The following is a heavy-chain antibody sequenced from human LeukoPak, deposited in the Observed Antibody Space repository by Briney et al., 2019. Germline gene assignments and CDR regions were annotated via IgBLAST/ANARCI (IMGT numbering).Heavy chain of an antibody. CDR3: ARQLGLGVWALDY. CDR2: IFHKGNT. CDR1: GDSISSDNFW. J-gene: IGHJ4*02. V-gene: IGHV4-39*01. D-gene: IGHD5/OR15-5a*01. Sequence: SETLSLTCTVSGDSISSDNFWWGWIRQPPGKGLEWLGIIFHKGNTHYSPSLKSRVSVSVDTSKNQFSLRLSAVTAEDTAVYYCARQLGLGVWALDYWGQGTLVTVSS.